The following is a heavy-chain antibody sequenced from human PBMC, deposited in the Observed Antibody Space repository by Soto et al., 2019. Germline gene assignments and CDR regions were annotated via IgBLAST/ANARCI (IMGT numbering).Heavy chain of an antibody. V-gene: IGHV4-34*01. Sequence: SETLPLTCAVYGGSFSGYYWSWIRQPPGKGLEWIGEINHSGSANYNPSLKSRVTISVDTSKNQFSLKLSSVTAADTAVYYCARVTGYCSGGSCYPPTLYYYYYYGMDVWGQGTTVTVSS. J-gene: IGHJ6*02. D-gene: IGHD2-15*01. CDR3: ARVTGYCSGGSCYPPTLYYYYYYGMDV. CDR2: INHSGSA. CDR1: GGSFSGYY.